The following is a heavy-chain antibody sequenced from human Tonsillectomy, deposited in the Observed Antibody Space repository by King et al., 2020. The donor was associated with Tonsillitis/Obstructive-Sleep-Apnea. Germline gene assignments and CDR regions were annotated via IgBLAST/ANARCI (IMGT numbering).Heavy chain of an antibody. Sequence: LQLQESGPGLVKPSETLSLTCTVSGGSITTYYWSWIRQPPGKGLEWIGYIYYSGSTNYNPALKSRVTLSVDTSKIQYSLKLNAVTAADTAVYYCARDRGIAAPWFDPWGQGTLVTVSS. D-gene: IGHD6-13*01. CDR2: IYYSGST. V-gene: IGHV4-59*01. CDR3: ARDRGIAAPWFDP. J-gene: IGHJ5*02. CDR1: GGSITTYY.